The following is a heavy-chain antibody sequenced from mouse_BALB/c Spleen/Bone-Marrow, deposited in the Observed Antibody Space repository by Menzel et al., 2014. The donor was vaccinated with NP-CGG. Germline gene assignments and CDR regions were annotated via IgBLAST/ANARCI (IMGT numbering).Heavy chain of an antibody. Sequence: EAQLVESGTVLARPGASVKMSCKASGYTFTSYWMHWVKQRPGQGLEWIGAIYPGISDTSYNQKFKGKAKLTAVTSTTTAYMDLSSLTNEDSAVYYCTRSGNAMDYWGQGTPGTVPS. CDR3: TRSGNAMDY. V-gene: IGHV1-5*01. CDR2: IYPGISDT. CDR1: GYTFTSYW. J-gene: IGHJ4*01. D-gene: IGHD1-1*02.